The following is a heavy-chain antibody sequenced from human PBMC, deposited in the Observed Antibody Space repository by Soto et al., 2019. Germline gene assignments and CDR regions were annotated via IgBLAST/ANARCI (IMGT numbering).Heavy chain of an antibody. Sequence: SETLSLTCSVSGDSISNLDYFWAWIRQPPGQALEYIGYIYKSATTYYNPSFESRVAISVDTSKSQFSLNVTSVTAADTAVYFCARGRYCLTGRCFPNWFDSWGQGALVTGSS. V-gene: IGHV4-30-4*01. D-gene: IGHD7-27*01. CDR3: ARGRYCLTGRCFPNWFDS. CDR2: IYKSATT. J-gene: IGHJ5*01. CDR1: GDSISNLDYF.